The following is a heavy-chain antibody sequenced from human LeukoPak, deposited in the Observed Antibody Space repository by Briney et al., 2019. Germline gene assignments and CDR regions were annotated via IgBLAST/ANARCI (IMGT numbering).Heavy chain of an antibody. J-gene: IGHJ6*02. CDR2: MNPNSGNT. V-gene: IGHV1-8*01. CDR1: GYTFTSYD. D-gene: IGHD2-2*01. Sequence: ASVKASCKASGYTFTSYDINWVRQATGQGLEWMGWMNPNSGNTGYAQKFQGRVTMTRNTSISTAYMELSSLRSEDTAVYYCARGTGYCSSTSCYPSGHYYGMDVWGQGTTVTVSS. CDR3: ARGTGYCSSTSCYPSGHYYGMDV.